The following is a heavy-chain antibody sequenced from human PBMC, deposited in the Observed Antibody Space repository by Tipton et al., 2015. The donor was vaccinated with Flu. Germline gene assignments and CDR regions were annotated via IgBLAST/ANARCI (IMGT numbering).Heavy chain of an antibody. CDR1: GFTFRTYW. Sequence: SLRLSCEASGFTFRTYWMNWVRQAPGKGLEWVAIIKQDGSETFYVDSVKGRFIVSRDNAKNSLFLQLSSLTADDTAVYYCAGGNGWLIENWGQGTQVTVS. J-gene: IGHJ4*02. V-gene: IGHV3-7*03. D-gene: IGHD6-19*01. CDR2: IKQDGSET. CDR3: AGGNGWLIEN.